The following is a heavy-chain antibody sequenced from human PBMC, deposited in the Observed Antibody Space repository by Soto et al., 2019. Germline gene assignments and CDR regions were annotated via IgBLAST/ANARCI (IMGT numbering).Heavy chain of an antibody. CDR2: IYHSGST. CDR3: ARGGYLDTNGYYYVDDYCDF. Sequence: QVLLKESGPGLEKPSGTLSLTCAVSGDSITSNHWWRWVRQHPGKGLEWIGEIYHSGSTSYNPALKSRVTISADKSKDQFSLKLSSVTAADTAVYYCARGGYLDTNGYYYVDDYCDFWGQGTLVTVSS. J-gene: IGHJ4*02. V-gene: IGHV4-4*02. D-gene: IGHD3-22*01. CDR1: GDSITSNHW.